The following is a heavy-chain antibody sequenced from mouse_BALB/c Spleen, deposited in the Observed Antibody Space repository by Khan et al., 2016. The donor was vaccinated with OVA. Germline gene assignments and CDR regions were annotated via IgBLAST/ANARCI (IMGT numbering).Heavy chain of an antibody. CDR3: ARGGITTGYFDY. D-gene: IGHD1-1*01. V-gene: IGHV1-87*01. CDR1: GYSFTNYW. Sequence: QVQLKQSGAELARPGASVKLSCKASGYSFTNYWMQWVKQRPGQGLEWIGTIYPGNGDTRYPQNFKGKATLTADKSSNTAYMKLSRLASEDSAVYYGARGGITTGYFDYWGLGTTLTVSS. J-gene: IGHJ2*01. CDR2: IYPGNGDT.